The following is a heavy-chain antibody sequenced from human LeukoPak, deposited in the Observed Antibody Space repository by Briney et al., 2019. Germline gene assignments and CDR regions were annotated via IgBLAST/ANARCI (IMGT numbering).Heavy chain of an antibody. V-gene: IGHV4-34*01. D-gene: IGHD2-2*01. Sequence: PSETLSLTCAVYGGSFSGYYWSWIRQPPGKGLEWIGEINHSGSTNYNPSLKSRVTISVDTSKNQFSLKLSSVTAADTAVYYCARGVRVGYCSSTNCPRPKSYYYYYYGMDVWGQGTTVTVSS. J-gene: IGHJ6*02. CDR3: ARGVRVGYCSSTNCPRPKSYYYYYYGMDV. CDR1: GGSFSGYY. CDR2: INHSGST.